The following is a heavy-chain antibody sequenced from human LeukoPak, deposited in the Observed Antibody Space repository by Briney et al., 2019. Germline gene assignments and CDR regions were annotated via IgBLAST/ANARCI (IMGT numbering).Heavy chain of an antibody. CDR3: ARGPNSNWSGLDL. D-gene: IGHD6-6*01. V-gene: IGHV3-74*01. CDR2: ISPTGSTT. Sequence: GGSLRLSCTASGFSFSGHWMHWARQLPGKGLVWVSRISPTGSTTSYADSVKGRFTVSRDNAKNTLYLQVNNLRAEDTAVYYCARGPNSNWSGLDLWGQGTLLTVSS. CDR1: GFSFSGHW. J-gene: IGHJ5*02.